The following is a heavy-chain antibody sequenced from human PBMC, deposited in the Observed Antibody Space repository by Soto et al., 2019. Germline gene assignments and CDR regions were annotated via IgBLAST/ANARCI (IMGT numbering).Heavy chain of an antibody. D-gene: IGHD3-3*01. J-gene: IGHJ4*02. CDR1: GFTFSSYS. CDR2: ISSSSTI. V-gene: IGHV3-48*02. CDR3: ARGPIGFWSGYYMWGFDY. Sequence: GGSLRLSCAASGFTFSSYSMNWVRQAPGKGLEWVSYISSSSTIYYADSVKGRFTISRDNAKNSLYLQMNSLRDEDTAVYYCARGPIGFWSGYYMWGFDYWGQGTLVTVSS.